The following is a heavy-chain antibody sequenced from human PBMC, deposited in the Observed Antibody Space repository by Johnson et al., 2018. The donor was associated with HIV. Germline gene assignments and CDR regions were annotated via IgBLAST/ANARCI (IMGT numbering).Heavy chain of an antibody. D-gene: IGHD4-17*01. CDR2: ISSSGSTI. CDR3: ASASTPWGGDSVAYSFDI. V-gene: IGHV3-48*02. CDR1: GFTFSSYA. Sequence: VQLVESGGGVVQPGRSLRLSCAASGFTFSSYAMHWVRQAPGKGLEWVSYISSSGSTIYYADSVKGRFTISRDNAKNSLYLQMNSLRDEDSAVYYCASASTPWGGDSVAYSFDIWGQGRMVTVSS. J-gene: IGHJ3*02.